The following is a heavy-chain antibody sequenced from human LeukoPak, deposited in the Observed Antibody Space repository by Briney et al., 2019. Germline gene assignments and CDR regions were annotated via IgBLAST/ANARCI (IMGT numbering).Heavy chain of an antibody. CDR1: GFTFSSYS. V-gene: IGHV3-21*01. Sequence: GGSLRLSCAASGFTFSSYSMNWVRQAPGKGLEWVSSISSSSSYIYYADSVKGRFTISRDNAKNSLYLQMNSLRAEDTAVYYCARDNPFWSGYYAFDIWGQGTMVTVSS. J-gene: IGHJ3*02. D-gene: IGHD3-3*01. CDR2: ISSSSSYI. CDR3: ARDNPFWSGYYAFDI.